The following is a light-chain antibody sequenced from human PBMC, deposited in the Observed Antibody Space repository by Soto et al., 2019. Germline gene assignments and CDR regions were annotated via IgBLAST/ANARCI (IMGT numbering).Light chain of an antibody. J-gene: IGLJ3*02. Sequence: SYELTQPPSVSVAPGQTATIACGGNNTGTKSVNWYQQKPGQDPMLVVYDGGGRPSGIPERFSGSKSGNTATLTISRVEAGDEADYYCKVWDSDTDHPVFGGGTKVTVL. CDR3: KVWDSDTDHPV. CDR2: DGG. V-gene: IGLV3-21*02. CDR1: NTGTKS.